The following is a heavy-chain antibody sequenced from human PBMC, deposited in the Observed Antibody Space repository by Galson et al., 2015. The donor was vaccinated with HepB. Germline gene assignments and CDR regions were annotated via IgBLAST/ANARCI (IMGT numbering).Heavy chain of an antibody. CDR1: GGSISSYC. Sequence: ETLSLTCTVSGGSISSYCWSWIRQPPGKGLEWIGYIYYSGSTNYNSSLKSRVTISVDTSKNQFSLKLSSVTAADTAVYYCARQNGYGDKAAFDIWGQGTMVTVSS. J-gene: IGHJ3*02. D-gene: IGHD4-23*01. CDR3: ARQNGYGDKAAFDI. V-gene: IGHV4-59*08. CDR2: IYYSGST.